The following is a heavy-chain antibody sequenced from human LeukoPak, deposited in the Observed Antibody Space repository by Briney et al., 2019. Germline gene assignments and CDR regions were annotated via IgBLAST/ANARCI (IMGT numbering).Heavy chain of an antibody. CDR3: ASERLKMEATFAFDI. CDR1: GGSISGYH. CDR2: IYYSGSS. Sequence: PSETLSLTCNVSGGSISGYHWSWIRQPPGKGLEWLGYIYYSGSSNYNPSLKSRATMSADTSKNQFSLKLSSVTAADTAVYYWASERLKMEATFAFDIWGQGTMVTVSS. V-gene: IGHV4-59*01. J-gene: IGHJ3*02. D-gene: IGHD1-26*01.